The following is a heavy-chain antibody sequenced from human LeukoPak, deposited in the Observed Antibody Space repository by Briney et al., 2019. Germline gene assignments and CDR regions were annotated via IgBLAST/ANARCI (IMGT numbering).Heavy chain of an antibody. Sequence: KPSETLSLTCIVSGGSISGYYWSWIRQPPGKGLECIGYIFYSGSTNYNPSFKSRVSISLDTSKSQFSLKLTSVTAADTAMYYCARLGFRTGDNSLADYWGRGTQVTVSS. CDR2: IFYSGST. J-gene: IGHJ4*02. D-gene: IGHD2-8*02. V-gene: IGHV4-59*08. CDR1: GGSISGYY. CDR3: ARLGFRTGDNSLADY.